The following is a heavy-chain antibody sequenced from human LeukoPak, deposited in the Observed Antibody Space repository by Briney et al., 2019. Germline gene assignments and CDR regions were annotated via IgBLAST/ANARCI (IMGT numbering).Heavy chain of an antibody. V-gene: IGHV3-30-3*01. Sequence: PGRSLRLSCAASGFTFSSYAMHWVRQAPGKGLEWVAVISYDGSNKYYADSVKGRFTISRENSKNTLYLQMNSLRAEDTAMYYCARVRISSAATGWYFDLWGRGTLVTVSS. CDR2: ISYDGSNK. J-gene: IGHJ2*01. CDR1: GFTFSSYA. D-gene: IGHD2-15*01. CDR3: ARVRISSAATGWYFDL.